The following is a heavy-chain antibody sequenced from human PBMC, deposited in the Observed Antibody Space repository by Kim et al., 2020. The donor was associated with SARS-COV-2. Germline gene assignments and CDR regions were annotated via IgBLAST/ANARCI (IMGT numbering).Heavy chain of an antibody. CDR1: GFTFSSYG. CDR2: IWYDGSNK. CDR3: ARVRSSWDQNSFDY. D-gene: IGHD6-13*01. Sequence: GGSLRLSCAASGFTFSSYGMHWVRQAPGKGLEWVAVIWYDGSNKYYADSVKGRFTISRDNSKNTLYLQMNSLRAEDTAVYYCARVRSSWDQNSFDYWGQGTLVTVSS. J-gene: IGHJ4*02. V-gene: IGHV3-33*01.